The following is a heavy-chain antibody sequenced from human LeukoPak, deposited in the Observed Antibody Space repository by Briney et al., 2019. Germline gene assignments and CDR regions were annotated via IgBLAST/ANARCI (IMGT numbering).Heavy chain of an antibody. CDR1: GGTFSSYA. CDR2: IIPIFGTA. D-gene: IGHD3-22*01. V-gene: IGHV1-69*05. J-gene: IGHJ4*02. CDR3: ARSLRYYDSSGYPDY. Sequence: GSTVKVSCKASGGTFSSYAISWVRQAPGQGLEWMGGIIPIFGTANYAQKFQGRVTITRNTSISTAYMELSSLRSEDTAVYYCARSLRYYDSSGYPDYWGQGTLVTVSS.